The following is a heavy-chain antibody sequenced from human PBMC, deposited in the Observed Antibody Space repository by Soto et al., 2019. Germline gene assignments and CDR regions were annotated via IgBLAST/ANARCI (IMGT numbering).Heavy chain of an antibody. V-gene: IGHV3-21*01. Sequence: GGSLRLSCAASGFTFFSYTMNWVRQAPGKGLEWVATIGSDGNYIYYADSVKGRFTISRDNAKNLLYLEMNSVRGEDTALYYCARDYRQFDSWGQGTLVTVSS. D-gene: IGHD4-4*01. J-gene: IGHJ4*02. CDR3: ARDYRQFDS. CDR2: IGSDGNYI. CDR1: GFTFFSYT.